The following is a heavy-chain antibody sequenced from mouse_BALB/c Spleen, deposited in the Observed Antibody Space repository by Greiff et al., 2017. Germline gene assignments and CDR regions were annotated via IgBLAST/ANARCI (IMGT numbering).Heavy chain of an antibody. J-gene: IGHJ2*01. CDR1: GYTFTSYW. CDR2: INPSTGYT. V-gene: IGHV1-7*01. CDR3: ARRYDWFAY. Sequence: QVQLQQSGAELAKPGASVKMSCKASGYTFTSYWMHWVKQRPGQGLEWIGYINPSTGYTEYNQKFKDKATLTADKSSSTAYMQLSSLTSEDSAVYYCARRYDWFAYWGQGTTLTVSS. D-gene: IGHD2-14*01.